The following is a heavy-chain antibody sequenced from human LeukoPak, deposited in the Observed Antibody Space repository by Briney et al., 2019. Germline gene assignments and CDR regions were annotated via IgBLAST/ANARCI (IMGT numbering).Heavy chain of an antibody. CDR1: DGTIRSYY. CDR3: ARLGNYSDH. J-gene: IGHJ4*02. CDR2: IHSSGST. Sequence: SETLSLTCSVSDGTIRSYYWSWIRQPPGKGLEWIGYIHSSGSTHYNPSLRGRVTTSLDTSKNRFSLKLTSVTAADTAVYYCARLGNYSDHWGQGTLVTVSS. V-gene: IGHV4-4*09. D-gene: IGHD1-26*01.